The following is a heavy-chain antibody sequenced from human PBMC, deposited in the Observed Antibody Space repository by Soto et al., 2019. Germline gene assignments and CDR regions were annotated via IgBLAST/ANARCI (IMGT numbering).Heavy chain of an antibody. Sequence: EVQLVESGGGLVKPGGSLRLSCAASGFTFSSYSMNWVRQAPGKGLEWVSSISSSSSYIYYADSVKVRFTISRDNAKNSLYRQMNSLRAEDTAVYYCARAYGSGSYYGYWGQGTLVTVSS. D-gene: IGHD3-10*01. CDR3: ARAYGSGSYYGY. V-gene: IGHV3-21*01. CDR2: ISSSSSYI. J-gene: IGHJ4*02. CDR1: GFTFSSYS.